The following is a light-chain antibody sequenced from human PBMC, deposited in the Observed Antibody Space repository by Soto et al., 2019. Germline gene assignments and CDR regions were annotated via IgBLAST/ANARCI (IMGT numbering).Light chain of an antibody. CDR3: QLYGDSPMYT. Sequence: DIVLTQSPATLSLSPGERATLSCRASQSVGSFLAWYRQRPGQAPSLLIYGASRRATGIPDTFSGSGSGTDFTLTISRLEPEDFAVYYCQLYGDSPMYTFGQGTKLEIK. CDR1: QSVGSF. CDR2: GAS. J-gene: IGKJ2*01. V-gene: IGKV3-20*01.